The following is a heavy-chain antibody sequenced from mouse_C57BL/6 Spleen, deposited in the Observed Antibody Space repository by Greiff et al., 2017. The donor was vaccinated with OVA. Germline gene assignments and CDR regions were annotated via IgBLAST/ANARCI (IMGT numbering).Heavy chain of an antibody. J-gene: IGHJ3*01. CDR3: TRVIYYDYDRFAY. D-gene: IGHD2-4*01. CDR2: IDPETGGT. V-gene: IGHV1-15*01. CDR1: GYTFTDYE. Sequence: QVQLKQSGAELVRPGASVTLSCKASGYTFTDYEMHWVKQTPVHGLEWIGAIDPETGGTAYNQKFKGKAILTADKSSSTAYMELRSLTSEDSAVYYCTRVIYYDYDRFAYWGQGTLVTVSA.